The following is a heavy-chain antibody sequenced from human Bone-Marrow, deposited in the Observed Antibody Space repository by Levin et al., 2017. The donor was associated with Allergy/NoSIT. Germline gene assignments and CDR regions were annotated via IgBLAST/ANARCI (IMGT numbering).Heavy chain of an antibody. CDR1: GFTVSTNY. Sequence: GGSLRLSCEASGFTVSTNYMAWVRQAPGKGLEWVSVISSGGSTYYADSVKGRFTISRDNSKNTLYLQMNRLRVEDTAIYYCSSAPGFSDYWGQGTQVTVSS. CDR2: ISSGGST. V-gene: IGHV3-66*01. J-gene: IGHJ4*02. CDR3: SSAPGFSDY.